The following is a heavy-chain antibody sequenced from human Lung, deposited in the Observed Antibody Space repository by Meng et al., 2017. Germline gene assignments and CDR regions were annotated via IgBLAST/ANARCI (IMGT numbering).Heavy chain of an antibody. D-gene: IGHD3-22*01. Sequence: QLQLQESGSGLVKRSETLSLTCTVSGGSTTSTSYYWDWIRQSPAKGLEWIGTIGYSGTIVYNPSLSSRVTMTLDTSKNQFSLKLSSVTAPDTAVYYCARRVHDGSGHHYFDYWGQGTLVTVSS. CDR2: IGYSGTI. CDR3: ARRVHDGSGHHYFDY. CDR1: GGSTTSTSYY. V-gene: IGHV4-39*01. J-gene: IGHJ4*02.